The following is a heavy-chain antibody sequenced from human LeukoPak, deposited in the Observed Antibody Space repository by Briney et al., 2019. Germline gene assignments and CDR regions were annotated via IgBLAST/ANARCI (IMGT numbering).Heavy chain of an antibody. J-gene: IGHJ4*02. Sequence: PSETLSLTCAVSGYSISSGYYWGWIRQPPGKGLEWIGSIYHSGSTNYNPSLKSRVTISVDTSKNQFSLKLSSVTAADTAVYYCARVKGLLWFGEKRYFDYWGQGTLVTVSS. D-gene: IGHD3-10*01. CDR2: IYHSGST. CDR1: GYSISSGYY. V-gene: IGHV4-38-2*01. CDR3: ARVKGLLWFGEKRYFDY.